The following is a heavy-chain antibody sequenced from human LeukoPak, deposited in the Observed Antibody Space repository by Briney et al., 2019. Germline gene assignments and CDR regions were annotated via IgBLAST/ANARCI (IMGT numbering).Heavy chain of an antibody. Sequence: PSETLSLTCTVSGGSISSGGYYWSWIRQHPGKGLGWIGYIYHSGGTYYNPSLKSRVTMSVDTSKNQFSLKLSSVTAADTAVYYCAREKGRAARRSGSWGQGTLVTVSS. CDR3: AREKGRAARRSGS. J-gene: IGHJ4*02. CDR2: IYHSGGT. CDR1: GGSISSGGYY. D-gene: IGHD6-6*01. V-gene: IGHV4-31*03.